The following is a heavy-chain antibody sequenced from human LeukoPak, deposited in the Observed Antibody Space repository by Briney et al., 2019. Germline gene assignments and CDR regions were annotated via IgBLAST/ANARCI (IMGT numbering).Heavy chain of an antibody. J-gene: IGHJ4*02. CDR1: GYTVTGYY. Sequence: ASVKVSCKASGYTVTGYYMHWVRQAPGQGLEWMGWINPNSGGTNYAQKFQGRVTMTRDTSISTAYMELSRLRSDDTAVYYCARVGLVSSSWYYDYWGQGTLVTVSS. CDR2: INPNSGGT. D-gene: IGHD6-13*01. CDR3: ARVGLVSSSWYYDY. V-gene: IGHV1-2*02.